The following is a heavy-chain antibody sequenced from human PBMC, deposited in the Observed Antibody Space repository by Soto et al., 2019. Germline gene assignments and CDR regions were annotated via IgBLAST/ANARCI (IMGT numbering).Heavy chain of an antibody. V-gene: IGHV4-61*01. CDR3: ARDTGVVVAATSYYYYGMDV. J-gene: IGHJ6*02. CDR2: IYYSGST. CDR1: GGSVSSGSYY. D-gene: IGHD2-15*01. Sequence: SETLSLTCTVSGGSVSSGSYYWSWIRQPPGKGLEWIGYIYYSGSTNYNPSLKSRVTISVDTSKNQFSLKLSSVTAADTAVYYCARDTGVVVAATSYYYYGMDVWGQGTTVTVS.